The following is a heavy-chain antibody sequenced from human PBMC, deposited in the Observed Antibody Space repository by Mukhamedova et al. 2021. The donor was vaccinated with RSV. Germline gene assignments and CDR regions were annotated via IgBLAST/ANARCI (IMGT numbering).Heavy chain of an antibody. D-gene: IGHD3-22*01. CDR3: ARHPIGAGDNIGYDNCFDP. J-gene: IGHJ5*02. V-gene: IGHV5-51*01. Sequence: EWMGIIYPGDSETKYSPSFQGQVTMSADKSISAAYLQWSSLKASDTAIYYCARHPIGAGDNIGYDNCFDPWGQGTRVTVSP. CDR2: IYPGDSET.